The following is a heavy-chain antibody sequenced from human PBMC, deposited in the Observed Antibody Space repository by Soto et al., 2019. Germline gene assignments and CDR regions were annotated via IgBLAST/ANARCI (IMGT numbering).Heavy chain of an antibody. CDR1: GGSISSYY. CDR3: ARGPLSGYEVGFIDY. CDR2: IYYSGST. J-gene: IGHJ4*02. Sequence: SETLSLTCTVSGGSISSYYWSWIRQPPGKGLEWIGYIYYSGSTNYNPSLKSRVTISVDTSKNQFSLKLSSVTAADTAVYYCARGPLSGYEVGFIDYWGQGTLVTVSS. D-gene: IGHD5-12*01. V-gene: IGHV4-59*01.